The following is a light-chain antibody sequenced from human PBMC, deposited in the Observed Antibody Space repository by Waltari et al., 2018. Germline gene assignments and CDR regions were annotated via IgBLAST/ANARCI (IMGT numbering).Light chain of an antibody. CDR1: SGSIASNS. CDR3: QSYDSSNPWV. V-gene: IGLV6-57*01. J-gene: IGLJ3*02. Sequence: NFMLTQPHSVSESPGKTVTISCTRSSGSIASNSVQWYQQRPGSSPTTVIYEDNQRPPGVPDRFSGSIDSSSNSASLTISGLKTEDEADYYCQSYDSSNPWVFGGGTKLTVL. CDR2: EDN.